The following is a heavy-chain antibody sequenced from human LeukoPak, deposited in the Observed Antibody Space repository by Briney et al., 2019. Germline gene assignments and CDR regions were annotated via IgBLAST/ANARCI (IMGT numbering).Heavy chain of an antibody. CDR1: GGSISSSSYY. D-gene: IGHD3-3*01. CDR3: ARGRRWVTIFGVVIINNWFDP. Sequence: PSETLSLTCTVSGGSISSSSYYWGWICQPPGKGLEWIGSIYYSGSTYYNPSLKSRVTISVDTSKNQFSLKLSSVTAADTAVYYCARGRRWVTIFGVVIINNWFDPWGQGTLVTVSS. CDR2: IYYSGST. J-gene: IGHJ5*02. V-gene: IGHV4-39*07.